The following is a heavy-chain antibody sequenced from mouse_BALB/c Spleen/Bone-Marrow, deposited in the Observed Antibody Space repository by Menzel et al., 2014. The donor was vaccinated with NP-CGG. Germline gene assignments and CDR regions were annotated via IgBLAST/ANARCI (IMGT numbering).Heavy chain of an antibody. J-gene: IGHJ4*01. Sequence: ESGPGLVKPSQSLSLSCSVTGYSIXSGYYWNWIRQFPGNKLEWMGYISYDGSNNYNPSLKNRISITRDTSKNQFFLKLNSVTTEDTATYYCARGDGYYGDAMDYWGQGTSVTVSS. CDR1: GYSIXSGYY. CDR3: ARGDGYYGDAMDY. D-gene: IGHD2-3*01. V-gene: IGHV3-6*02. CDR2: ISYDGSN.